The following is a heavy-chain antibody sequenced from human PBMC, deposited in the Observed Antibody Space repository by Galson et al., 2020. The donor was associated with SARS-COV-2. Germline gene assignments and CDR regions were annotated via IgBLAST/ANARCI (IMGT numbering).Heavy chain of an antibody. V-gene: IGHV1-24*01. Sequence: ASVKVSCKVSGYTLTELSMHWVRQAPGKGLEWMGGFDPEDGETIYAQKFQGRVTMTEDTSTDTAYMELSSLRSEDTAVCYCATGPPIAAAGNWFDPWGQGTLVTVSS. CDR1: GYTLTELS. J-gene: IGHJ5*02. CDR3: ATGPPIAAAGNWFDP. CDR2: FDPEDGET. D-gene: IGHD6-13*01.